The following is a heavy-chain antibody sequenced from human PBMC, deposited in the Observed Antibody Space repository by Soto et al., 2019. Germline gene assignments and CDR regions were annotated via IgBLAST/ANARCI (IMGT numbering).Heavy chain of an antibody. D-gene: IGHD3-3*01. CDR2: IYYSGTT. CDR1: GASVSSGSYY. J-gene: IGHJ4*02. V-gene: IGHV4-61*01. CDR3: ARSTSTIFGVITLFFDY. Sequence: QVKLQESGPGLVKPSETLSLTCTVSGASVSSGSYYWSWIRQSPGNGLEWIGYIYYSGTTNYNPSLRSRVTMSVCTSMNQLLLKLNSVTAADTAVYYCARSTSTIFGVITLFFDYWGQGTLVTVSS.